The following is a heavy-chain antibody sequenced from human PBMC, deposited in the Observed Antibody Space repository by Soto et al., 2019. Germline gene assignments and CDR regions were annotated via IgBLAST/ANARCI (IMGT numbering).Heavy chain of an antibody. J-gene: IGHJ4*02. CDR2: ISYDGGKK. V-gene: IGHV3-30*04. CDR1: GFNFSSYA. Sequence: GGSLRLSCAASGFNFSSYAMHWVRQAPGKGLEWVAVISYDGGKKYYADSVKGRFTISRDNSQNTLYVEMTSLSAEDTAVYYCAREGQPAAGTTPHNWGQGTLVTVSS. D-gene: IGHD6-13*01. CDR3: AREGQPAAGTTPHN.